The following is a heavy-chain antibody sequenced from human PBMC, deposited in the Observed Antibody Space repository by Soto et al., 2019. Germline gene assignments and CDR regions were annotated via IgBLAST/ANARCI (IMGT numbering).Heavy chain of an antibody. Sequence: QITLKESGPTLVKPTQTLTLTCTFSGFSLRISGVGVGWIRQPPGKALECLALIYWDDDKRYSPSLNSRLTITKDPSKNPVVLTMTNMDPVDTATYYCAHSATVSDSFDIWCQGTMVTVSS. V-gene: IGHV2-5*02. CDR3: AHSATVSDSFDI. CDR2: IYWDDDK. J-gene: IGHJ3*02. CDR1: GFSLRISGVG. D-gene: IGHD2-15*01.